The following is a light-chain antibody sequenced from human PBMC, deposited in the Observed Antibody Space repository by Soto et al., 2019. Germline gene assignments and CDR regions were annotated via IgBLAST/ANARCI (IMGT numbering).Light chain of an antibody. Sequence: EIVLTQSPGTLSLSPGERVTLSCRASQSVTSSLAWYQQKPGQAPRLLIYGASNRATGIPDRFSGSGSGTDFTLTISRLEPEDFAVYYCQHYGSSRTFGLGTRVEI. J-gene: IGKJ1*01. CDR3: QHYGSSRT. CDR1: QSVTSS. V-gene: IGKV3-20*01. CDR2: GAS.